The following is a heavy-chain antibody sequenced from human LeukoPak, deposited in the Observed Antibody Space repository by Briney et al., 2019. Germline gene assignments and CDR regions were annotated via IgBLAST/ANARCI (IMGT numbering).Heavy chain of an antibody. Sequence: GGSLRLSCAASGFTFDDYAMHWVRQAPGKGLEWVSGISWNSGSIGYADSVKGRFTISRDNAKNSLYLQMNSLRAEDTALYYCAKSTRYYDILTGPFDIWGQGTMVTVSS. V-gene: IGHV3-9*01. J-gene: IGHJ3*02. CDR3: AKSTRYYDILTGPFDI. CDR2: ISWNSGSI. D-gene: IGHD3-9*01. CDR1: GFTFDDYA.